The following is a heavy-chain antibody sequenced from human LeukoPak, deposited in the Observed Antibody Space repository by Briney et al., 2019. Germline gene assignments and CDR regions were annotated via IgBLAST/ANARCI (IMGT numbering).Heavy chain of an antibody. V-gene: IGHV4-34*01. CDR3: ARRSGYSYGWVYY. CDR1: GGSFSGYY. J-gene: IGHJ4*02. D-gene: IGHD5-18*01. Sequence: SETLSLTCAVYGGSFSGYYWSWIRQPPGKGLEWIGEINHSGSTNYNPSLKSRVTISVGTSKNQFSLKLSSVTAADTAVYYCARRSGYSYGWVYYWGQGTLVTVFS. CDR2: INHSGST.